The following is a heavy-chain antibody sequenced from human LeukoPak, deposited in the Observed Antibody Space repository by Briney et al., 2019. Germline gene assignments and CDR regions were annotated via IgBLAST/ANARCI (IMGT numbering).Heavy chain of an antibody. V-gene: IGHV3-48*03. CDR2: ISPGGSTI. CDR3: ARATRGYSGYVKVGGYYYMDV. J-gene: IGHJ6*03. Sequence: PGGSLRLSCAASGFNFSRYEMNWVRQAPGKGLEWISYISPGGSTIYYADSVKGRFTISRDNAKNSLYLQMNSLRAEDTAVYYCARATRGYSGYVKVGGYYYMDVWGKGTTVTVSS. CDR1: GFNFSRYE. D-gene: IGHD5-12*01.